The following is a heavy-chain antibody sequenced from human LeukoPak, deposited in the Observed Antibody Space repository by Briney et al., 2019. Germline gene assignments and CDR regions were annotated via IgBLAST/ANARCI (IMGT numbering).Heavy chain of an antibody. CDR3: ARDGSQHYYDSSGYYYY. CDR2: IYYSGST. Sequence: SETLSLTCTVSGGSISSSSYYWGWIRQPPGKGLEWIGSIYYSGSTYYNPSLKSRVTISVDTSKNQFSLKLSSVTAADTAVYYCARDGSQHYYDSSGYYYYWGHGTLVTVSS. D-gene: IGHD3-22*01. V-gene: IGHV4-39*02. CDR1: GGSISSSSYY. J-gene: IGHJ4*01.